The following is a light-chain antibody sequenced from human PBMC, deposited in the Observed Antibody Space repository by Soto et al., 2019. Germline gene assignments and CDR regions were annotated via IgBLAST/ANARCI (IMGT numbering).Light chain of an antibody. CDR1: SSDIASYKF. CDR2: EVN. V-gene: IGLV2-14*01. CDR3: ASYAGGNQV. J-gene: IGLJ1*01. Sequence: QSALTQPASVSGSPGQSITISCTGTSSDIASYKFVSWFQHHPGKAPKLLIYEVNNRPSGISNRFSGSKSGNTASLTVSGLLSEDEADYYCASYAGGNQVFGTGTKLTVL.